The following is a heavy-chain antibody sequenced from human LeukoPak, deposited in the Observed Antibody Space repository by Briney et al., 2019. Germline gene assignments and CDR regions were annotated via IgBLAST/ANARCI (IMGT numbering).Heavy chain of an antibody. CDR3: ASIAAAGTWVWFDP. J-gene: IGHJ5*02. V-gene: IGHV4-59*08. CDR2: IYYSGST. CDR1: GGSFSGYY. Sequence: SETLSLTCAVYGGSFSGYYWSWIRQPPGKGLEWIGYIYYSGSTNYNPSLKSRVTISVDTSKNQFSLKLSSVTAADTAVYYCASIAAAGTWVWFDPWGQGTLVTVSS. D-gene: IGHD6-13*01.